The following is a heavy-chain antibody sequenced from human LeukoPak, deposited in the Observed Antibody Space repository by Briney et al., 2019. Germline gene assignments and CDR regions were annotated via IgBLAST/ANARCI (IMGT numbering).Heavy chain of an antibody. J-gene: IGHJ4*02. CDR2: ISGSGGST. V-gene: IGHV3-23*01. D-gene: IGHD2-15*01. CDR3: AKDSKRIIYCSGGSCPFDY. Sequence: PGGSLRLSCAASGFTFSSYAMSWVRQAPGKGLEWVSAISGSGGSTYYADSVKGRFTISRDNSKSTLYLQMNSLRAEDTAVYYCAKDSKRIIYCSGGSCPFDYWGQGTLVTVSS. CDR1: GFTFSSYA.